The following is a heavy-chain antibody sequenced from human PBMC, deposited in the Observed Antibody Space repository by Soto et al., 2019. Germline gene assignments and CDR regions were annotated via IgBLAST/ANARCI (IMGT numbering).Heavy chain of an antibody. J-gene: IGHJ4*02. Sequence: EVQLVESGGGLVQPGGSLRLSCAASGFTFSSYWMSWVRQAPGKGLEWVANIKQDGSEKYYVDSVKGRFTISRDNAKNSLYLQMNGLRAEDTAVYYCARGPDYYDSSGPHYFDYWGQGTLVTVSS. CDR3: ARGPDYYDSSGPHYFDY. D-gene: IGHD3-22*01. CDR1: GFTFSSYW. V-gene: IGHV3-7*04. CDR2: IKQDGSEK.